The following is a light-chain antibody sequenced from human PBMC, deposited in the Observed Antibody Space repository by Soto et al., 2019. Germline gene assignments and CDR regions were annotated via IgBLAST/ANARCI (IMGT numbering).Light chain of an antibody. Sequence: EIVMTQSPATLSVSPGERATLSCRASQSVSSSLAWYQQKPDQAPRLLIYGASTRATGIPARFSGSGSGTEFTLTISSLQSEDFAVYYCLQYNNWPYTFGQGTKLEIK. CDR2: GAS. CDR1: QSVSSS. V-gene: IGKV3-15*01. J-gene: IGKJ2*01. CDR3: LQYNNWPYT.